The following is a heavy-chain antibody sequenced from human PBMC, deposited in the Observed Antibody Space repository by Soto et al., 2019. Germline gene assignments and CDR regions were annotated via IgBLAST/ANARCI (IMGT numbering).Heavy chain of an antibody. J-gene: IGHJ6*02. D-gene: IGHD5-12*01. V-gene: IGHV1-69*13. Sequence: ASVKVSCKACGGTFSSYAISWVRQAPGQGLEWMGGIIPIFGTANYAQKFQGRVTITADESTSTAYMELSSLRSEDTAVYYCAADIVATILGNYYYYYGMDVWGQGTTVTSP. CDR1: GGTFSSYA. CDR3: AADIVATILGNYYYYYGMDV. CDR2: IIPIFGTA.